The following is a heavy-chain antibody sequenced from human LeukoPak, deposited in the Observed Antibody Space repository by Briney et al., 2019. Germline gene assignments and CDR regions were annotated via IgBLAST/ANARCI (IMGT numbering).Heavy chain of an antibody. CDR1: GFTFSDYA. CDR3: AKDTSAWWYHRAYMNV. Sequence: GGSLRFSCAASGFTFSDYAMSWVRQAPGGGLEWVSAISGSGDKTFHANSVKGRFTTFRDNSKNTLSLQMSSLRVEDSAVYFCAKDTSAWWYHRAYMNVWGTGTTVTVSS. D-gene: IGHD2-15*01. CDR2: ISGSGDKT. J-gene: IGHJ6*03. V-gene: IGHV3-23*01.